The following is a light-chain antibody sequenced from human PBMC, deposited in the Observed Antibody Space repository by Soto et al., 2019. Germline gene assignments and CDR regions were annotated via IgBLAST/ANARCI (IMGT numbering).Light chain of an antibody. J-gene: IGKJ1*01. CDR2: GES. Sequence: EPVMTQSPGTLSVSPGESATLSCGTSQSVSSNLAWYQQKTGQAPRLLIYGESTRATGIPDRFSGSGSGTELNLTISSLQSEDIAIYYCQQYNNWPWTFGQGTKVDIK. CDR1: QSVSSN. CDR3: QQYNNWPWT. V-gene: IGKV3D-15*01.